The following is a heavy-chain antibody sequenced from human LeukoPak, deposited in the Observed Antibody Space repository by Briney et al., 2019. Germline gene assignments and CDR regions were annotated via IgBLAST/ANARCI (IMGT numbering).Heavy chain of an antibody. CDR2: TYYSGST. CDR1: GGSISSYY. Sequence: PSETLSLTCTVSGGSISSYYWNWIRQPPGKGLEWIGYTYYSGSTNYNPSLKSRVTISVDTSKNQFSLKLTSVTAADTAVYYCARSTSGYYGGCFDYWDQGTLVTVSS. J-gene: IGHJ4*02. D-gene: IGHD3-22*01. CDR3: ARSTSGYYGGCFDY. V-gene: IGHV4-59*01.